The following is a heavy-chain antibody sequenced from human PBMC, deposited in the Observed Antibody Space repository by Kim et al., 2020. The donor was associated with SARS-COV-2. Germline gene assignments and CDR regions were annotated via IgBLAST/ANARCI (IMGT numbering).Heavy chain of an antibody. V-gene: IGHV3-23*01. CDR1: GFTFSSYA. J-gene: IGHJ4*02. CDR2: ISGSGGST. CDR3: AKGGRYNWNYAIDY. D-gene: IGHD1-7*01. Sequence: GGSLRLSCAASGFTFSSYAMSWVRQAPGKGLEWVSAISGSGGSTYYADSVKGRFTISRDNSKNTLYLQMNSLRAEDTAVYYCAKGGRYNWNYAIDYWGQGTLVTVSS.